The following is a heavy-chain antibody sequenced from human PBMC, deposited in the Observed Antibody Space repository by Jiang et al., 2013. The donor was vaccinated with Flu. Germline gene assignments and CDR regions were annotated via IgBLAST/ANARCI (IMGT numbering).Heavy chain of an antibody. D-gene: IGHD3-22*01. CDR2: IAAGDDGT. CDR3: ARVGYYDRSGYFFPWAFDV. J-gene: IGHJ3*01. Sequence: CQASGYNVKNYAMHWVRQAPGQGLEWMGWIAAGDDGTRYSLNFQDRVTITRETSASTGYMELSSLRSEDTAVYSCARVGYYDRSGYFFPWAFDVWGQGTLVTVSA. V-gene: IGHV1-3*01. CDR1: GYNVKNYA.